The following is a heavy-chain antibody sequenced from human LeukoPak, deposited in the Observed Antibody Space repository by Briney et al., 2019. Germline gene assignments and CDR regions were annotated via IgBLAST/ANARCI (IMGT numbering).Heavy chain of an antibody. J-gene: IGHJ4*02. CDR2: ISWYGGTL. Sequence: GGSLRLSCGASGFTFHDYAVHSVRQAPGKSLEGSSLISWYGGTLYYADSVMGRFTISRDNSKDSLYLQMNSLRTENTALYYCAKASLGHCSGGNCYFDYWGQGTLVTVSS. V-gene: IGHV3-43D*03. D-gene: IGHD2-15*01. CDR3: AKASLGHCSGGNCYFDY. CDR1: GFTFHDYA.